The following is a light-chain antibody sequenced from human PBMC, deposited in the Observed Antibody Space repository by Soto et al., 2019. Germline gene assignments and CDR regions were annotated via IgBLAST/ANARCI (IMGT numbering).Light chain of an antibody. CDR3: QQYNSRIT. CDR1: QDVNKY. V-gene: IGKV1-33*01. CDR2: DAS. Sequence: DIQMTQSPSSLSASVGDRVTITCQASQDVNKYLNWYQQKPGKAPKLLINDASSLETGVPSRFSGSGSGTDFTFTISSLQPEDVATYYCQQYNSRITFGQGTRLEIK. J-gene: IGKJ5*01.